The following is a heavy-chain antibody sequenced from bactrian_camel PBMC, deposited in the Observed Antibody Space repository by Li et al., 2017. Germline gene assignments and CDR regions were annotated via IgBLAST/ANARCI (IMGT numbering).Heavy chain of an antibody. CDR1: GYTYDTYC. J-gene: IGHJ4*01. Sequence: QLVESGGGSVQAGGSLRLSCAARGYTYDTYCMGWFRRPPGKEREGIAVIDSDGDTAYAESLKDRFTISVDNAKNTLYLQMNSLKPEDTAIYYCAADSLPWTGWCREEYNYWGQGTQVTVS. CDR2: IDSDGDT. D-gene: IGHD5*01. CDR3: AADSLPWTGWCREEYNY. V-gene: IGHV3S55*01.